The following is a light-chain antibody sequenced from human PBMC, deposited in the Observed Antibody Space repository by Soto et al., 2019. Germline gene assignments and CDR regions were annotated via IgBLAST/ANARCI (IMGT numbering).Light chain of an antibody. CDR2: DAS. CDR3: QQYNSYSHT. J-gene: IGKJ1*01. V-gene: IGKV1-5*01. Sequence: DIPMTQSPSTLSASVGDRVTITCRASQSISNWLAWYQQKPGEAPKLLIYDASSLETGVPSRFSGSGSVTEFTLTISSLQPDDFATYYCQQYNSYSHTFGQGTKVEVK. CDR1: QSISNW.